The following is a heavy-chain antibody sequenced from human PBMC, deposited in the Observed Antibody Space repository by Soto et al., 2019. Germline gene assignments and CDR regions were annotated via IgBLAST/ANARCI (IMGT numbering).Heavy chain of an antibody. J-gene: IGHJ6*03. CDR3: ARGLHGDYAYYYYMDV. CDR1: GYTFTSYD. D-gene: IGHD4-17*01. CDR2: MNPNSGNT. V-gene: IGHV1-8*01. Sequence: GASVKVSCKASGYTFTSYDINCVQQATGQGLEWMGWMNPNSGNTGYAQKFQGRVTMTRNTSISTAYMELSSLRSEDTAVYYCARGLHGDYAYYYYMDVWGKGTTVTVSS.